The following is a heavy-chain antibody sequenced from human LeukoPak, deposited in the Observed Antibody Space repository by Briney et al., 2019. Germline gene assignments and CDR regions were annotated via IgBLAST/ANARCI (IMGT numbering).Heavy chain of an antibody. D-gene: IGHD5/OR15-5a*01. V-gene: IGHV3-53*01. CDR3: ARDSLGMSTLDS. CDR1: GFTVSNSY. J-gene: IGHJ4*02. CDR2: IYSGGST. Sequence: PGGSLRLSCAASGFTVSNSYLSWVRQAPGKGLEWVSVIYSGGSTYYADSVKGRFTISRDSSKNTLYLQMNSLRAEDTAVYYCARDSLGMSTLDSWGQGTLVTVSS.